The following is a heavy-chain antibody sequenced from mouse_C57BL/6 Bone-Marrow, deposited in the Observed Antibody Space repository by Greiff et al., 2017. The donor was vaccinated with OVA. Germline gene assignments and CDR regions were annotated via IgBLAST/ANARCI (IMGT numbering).Heavy chain of an antibody. J-gene: IGHJ3*01. CDR3: ARQEGTAQATFWFAY. Sequence: EVQGVESGGGLVQPGGSLKLSCAASGFTFSDYGMAWVRQAPRKGPEWVAFISNLAYSIYYADTVTGRFTISRENAKNTLYLEMSSLRSEDTAMYYCARQEGTAQATFWFAYWGQGTLVTVSA. V-gene: IGHV5-15*01. CDR1: GFTFSDYG. D-gene: IGHD3-2*02. CDR2: ISNLAYSI.